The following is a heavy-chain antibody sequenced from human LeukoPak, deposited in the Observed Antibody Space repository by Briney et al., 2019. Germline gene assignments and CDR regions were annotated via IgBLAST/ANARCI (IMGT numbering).Heavy chain of an antibody. J-gene: IGHJ3*02. Sequence: GGSLRLSCTASGYTFSAYAMMWVRQAPGKGPEWVSAIRGGGGSAFYADSVKGRFTISRDNSKYTLFLQLNSLRAEDTAVYYCARDPNGDYIGAFDMWGPGTMVTVSS. V-gene: IGHV3-23*01. D-gene: IGHD4-17*01. CDR2: IRGGGGSA. CDR1: GYTFSAYA. CDR3: ARDPNGDYIGAFDM.